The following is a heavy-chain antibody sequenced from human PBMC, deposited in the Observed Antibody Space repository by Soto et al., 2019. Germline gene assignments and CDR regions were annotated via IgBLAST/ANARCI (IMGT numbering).Heavy chain of an antibody. CDR2: ISAYNGNT. V-gene: IGHV1-18*01. D-gene: IGHD2-15*01. Sequence: QVQLVQSGAEVKKPGASVKVSCKASGYTFTNFGISWVRQAPGQGLEWMGWISAYNGNTNYAQNFQSTATMTTDPSTSTADMELRSLRSDDTAVYYCARGATPIDYWGQGTLVTVSS. J-gene: IGHJ4*02. CDR3: ARGATPIDY. CDR1: GYTFTNFG.